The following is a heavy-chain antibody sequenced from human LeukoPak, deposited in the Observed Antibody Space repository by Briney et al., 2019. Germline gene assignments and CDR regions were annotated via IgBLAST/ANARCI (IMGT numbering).Heavy chain of an antibody. CDR1: GGSISTSNYY. D-gene: IGHD5-12*01. CDR2: IFYSGST. Sequence: SETLSLTCTVSGGSISTSNYYWGWIRQPPGKGLEWIGNIFYSGSTYYNPSLKSRVTISVDTSKNQFSLKLSSVTAADTAVYYCTRDQRSGYSGYDYYYYYYMDVWGKGTTVTVSS. CDR3: TRDQRSGYSGYDYYYYYYMDV. V-gene: IGHV4-39*07. J-gene: IGHJ6*03.